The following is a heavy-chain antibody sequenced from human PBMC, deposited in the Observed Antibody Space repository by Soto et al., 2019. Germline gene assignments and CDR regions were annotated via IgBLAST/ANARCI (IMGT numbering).Heavy chain of an antibody. Sequence: SETLSLTCIVSDGSVSSDPGYWSWIRQHPGKGLEWIGYMYYSGNTYYNPSLKSRVTISVDRSKNQLSLRLNTVTAADTARYYCARSSGPTDTWFDPWGQGTLVTAPQ. D-gene: IGHD2-21*02. CDR2: MYYSGNT. CDR1: DGSVSSDPGY. CDR3: ARSSGPTDTWFDP. V-gene: IGHV4-31*03. J-gene: IGHJ5*02.